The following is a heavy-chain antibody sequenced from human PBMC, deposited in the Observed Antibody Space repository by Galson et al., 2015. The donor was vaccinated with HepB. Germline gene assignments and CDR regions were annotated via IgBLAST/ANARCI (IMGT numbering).Heavy chain of an antibody. CDR3: ARERCSGGSCFGMDV. CDR2: IYPSDSDT. D-gene: IGHD2-15*01. Sequence: QSGAEVKKPGESLKISCKGSGYSFATYWIAWVRQMPGKGLEWMGIIYPSDSDTRYSPSFQGQVTISADKSLNTAYLQWSSLRASDTAMYYRARERCSGGSCFGMDVWAQGTTVTVSS. J-gene: IGHJ6*02. V-gene: IGHV5-51*01. CDR1: GYSFATYW.